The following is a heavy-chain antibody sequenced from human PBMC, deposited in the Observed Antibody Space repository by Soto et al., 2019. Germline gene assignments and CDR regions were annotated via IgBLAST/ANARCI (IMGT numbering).Heavy chain of an antibody. CDR2: RIPMFGTT. D-gene: IGHD3-10*01. J-gene: IGHJ5*02. CDR3: AREINDMVRGHNWFDP. V-gene: IGHV1-69*01. CDR1: GGTFRSHA. Sequence: QVQLVQSGAEVKKPGSSVKVSCKASGGTFRSHAINWVRQAPGQGLEWMGGRIPMFGTTNYAQKLQGRVTITADESTSTAYMELSSLRSEDTAVYYCAREINDMVRGHNWFDPWGQGTLVTVSS.